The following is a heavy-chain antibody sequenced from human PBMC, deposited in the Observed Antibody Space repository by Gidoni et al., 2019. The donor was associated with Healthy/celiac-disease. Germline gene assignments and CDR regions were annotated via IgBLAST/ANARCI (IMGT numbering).Heavy chain of an antibody. CDR1: GGTFSSYA. Sequence: QVQLVQSGAEVKKPGSSVKVSCTASGGTFSSYAISWVRQAPGQGLEWMGRIIPILGIANYAQKFQGRVTITADKSTSTAYMELSSLRSEDTAVYYCAREGDEDAFDIWGQGTMVTVSS. J-gene: IGHJ3*02. CDR2: IIPILGIA. CDR3: AREGDEDAFDI. V-gene: IGHV1-69*04.